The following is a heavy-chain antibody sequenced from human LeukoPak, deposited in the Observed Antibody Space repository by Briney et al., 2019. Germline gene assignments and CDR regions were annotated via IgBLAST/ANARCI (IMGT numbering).Heavy chain of an antibody. CDR2: IYTSGST. V-gene: IGHV4-61*02. J-gene: IGHJ5*02. Sequence: SQTLSLTCTVSGGSISSGSYYWSWIRQPAGKGLEWIWRIYTSGSTNYNPSLKSRVTISVDTSKNQFSLKLSSVTAADTAVYYCARAPGEWELLYGPGSFDPWGQGTLVTVSS. CDR1: GGSISSGSYY. CDR3: ARAPGEWELLYGPGSFDP. D-gene: IGHD1-26*01.